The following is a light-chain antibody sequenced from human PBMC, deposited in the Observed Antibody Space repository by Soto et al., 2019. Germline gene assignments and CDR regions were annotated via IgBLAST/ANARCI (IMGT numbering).Light chain of an antibody. CDR3: QQSYSTWCS. J-gene: IGKJ2*02. CDR2: AAS. CDR1: QNISTF. Sequence: DIQMTQSPTSLPASVGDRVTITCRASQNISTFLNWYQQEPGKAPKLLIYAASSLLGGVPSRFSGSGSGTAFTLTITSLQPEDFASYYCQQSYSTWCSFGQGTKLEIK. V-gene: IGKV1-39*01.